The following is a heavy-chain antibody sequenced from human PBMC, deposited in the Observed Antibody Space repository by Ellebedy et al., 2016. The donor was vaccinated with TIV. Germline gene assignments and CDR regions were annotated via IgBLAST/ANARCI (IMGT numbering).Heavy chain of an antibody. CDR2: INEDGSTK. Sequence: GESLKISCAASGFTFNSYSMNWVRQAPGKGLEWLANINEDGSTKYFVDSVKGRFTMSRDNAQNTLYLQMNSLRAEDTAVYYCARHGNYCFDYWGQGTLVTVSS. J-gene: IGHJ4*02. D-gene: IGHD1-7*01. CDR1: GFTFNSYS. CDR3: ARHGNYCFDY. V-gene: IGHV3-7*01.